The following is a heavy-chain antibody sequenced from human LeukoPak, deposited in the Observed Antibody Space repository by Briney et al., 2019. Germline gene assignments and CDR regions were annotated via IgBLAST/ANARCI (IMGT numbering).Heavy chain of an antibody. J-gene: IGHJ3*02. D-gene: IGHD2-2*01. CDR1: GGSISSYY. V-gene: IGHV4-59*08. CDR3: ARSNVGYCSSTSCYWVGAFDI. CDR2: IYYSGST. Sequence: PSETLSLTCTVSGGSISSYYWSWIRQPPGKGLEWIGYIYYSGSTTYTPSLKSRVTISLDTSKNQFSLKLSSVTAADTAVYYCARSNVGYCSSTSCYWVGAFDIWGQGTMVTVSS.